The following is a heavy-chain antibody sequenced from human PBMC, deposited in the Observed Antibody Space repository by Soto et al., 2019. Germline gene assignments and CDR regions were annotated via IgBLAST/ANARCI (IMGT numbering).Heavy chain of an antibody. CDR3: AKSTPSSVLRYYGMDV. V-gene: IGHV3-30*18. D-gene: IGHD6-19*01. Sequence: QVQLVESGGGVVQPGRSLRLSCAASGFTFSSYGMHWVRQAPGKGLEWVAVISYDGSNKYYADSVKGRFTISRDNSKNTLYLQMNSLRAEDTAVYYCAKSTPSSVLRYYGMDVWGQGTTVTVSS. CDR2: ISYDGSNK. CDR1: GFTFSSYG. J-gene: IGHJ6*02.